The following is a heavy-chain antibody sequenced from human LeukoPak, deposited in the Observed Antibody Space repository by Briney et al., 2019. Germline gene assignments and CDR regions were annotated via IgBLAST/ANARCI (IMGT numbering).Heavy chain of an antibody. CDR2: INHSGRT. V-gene: IGHV4-34*01. CDR1: GGSFSGYY. D-gene: IGHD2-15*01. CDR3: ARILGYCSGGTRPERYFDL. Sequence: SETLSLTCAVYGGSFSGYYWSWIRQPPGKGLEWIGEINHSGRTNYNPSLKSRVTISVDSSKNQFSLRLSFVTAADTAVYYCARILGYCSGGTRPERYFDLWGRGTLVTVSS. J-gene: IGHJ2*01.